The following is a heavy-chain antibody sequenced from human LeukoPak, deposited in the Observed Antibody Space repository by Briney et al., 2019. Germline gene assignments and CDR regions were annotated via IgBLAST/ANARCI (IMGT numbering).Heavy chain of an antibody. CDR3: AKDYIWGSYRFDY. CDR2: ISGSGGST. J-gene: IGHJ4*02. CDR1: GFTFSSYA. V-gene: IGHV3-23*01. Sequence: GGSLRLSCAASGFTFSSYAMSWVRQAPGKGLEWVSAISGSGGSTYYADSVKGRFTISRDNSKNTLYLQMNSLRAEDAAVYYCAKDYIWGSYRFDYWGQGTLVTVSS. D-gene: IGHD3-16*02.